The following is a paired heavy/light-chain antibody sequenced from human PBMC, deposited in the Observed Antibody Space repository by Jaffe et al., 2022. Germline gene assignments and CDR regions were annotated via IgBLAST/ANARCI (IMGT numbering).Light chain of an antibody. V-gene: IGKV1-16*02. CDR1: QGISNY. J-gene: IGKJ5*01. CDR2: AAS. Sequence: DIQMTQSPSSLSASVGDRVTITCRASQGISNYLAWFQQKPGKAPKSLIYAASSLQSGVPSKFSGSGSGTDFTLTISSLQPEDFATYYCQQYNSYPFTFGQGTRLEIK. CDR3: QQYNSYPFT.
Heavy chain of an antibody. D-gene: IGHD4-4*01. J-gene: IGHJ6*03. Sequence: EVQLVESGGGLVQPGRSLRLSCTASGFTFGDYAMSWFRQAPGKGLEWVGFIRSKAYGGTTEYAASVKGRFTISRDDSKSIAYLQMNSLKTEDTAVYYCLAMTTDVYYHYYMDVWGKGTTVTVSS. CDR3: LAMTTDVYYHYYMDV. V-gene: IGHV3-49*03. CDR2: IRSKAYGGTT. CDR1: GFTFGDYA.